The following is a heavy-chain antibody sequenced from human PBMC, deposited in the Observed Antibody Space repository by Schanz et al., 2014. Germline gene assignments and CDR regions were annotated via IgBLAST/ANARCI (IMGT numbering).Heavy chain of an antibody. J-gene: IGHJ4*02. V-gene: IGHV3-33*03. Sequence: QAQLMEPGGGVVQPGTSLILSCSVSGFSLNTYGIHWFRQPAGKGLEWVAVIWNNGVTKYYADSVRGRFTISRDSFQNTLYLRMSSLRAEDTAVYYCARPRFDYGEVDYWGQGTLATVSS. CDR1: GFSLNTYG. CDR2: IWNNGVTK. D-gene: IGHD4-17*01. CDR3: ARPRFDYGEVDY.